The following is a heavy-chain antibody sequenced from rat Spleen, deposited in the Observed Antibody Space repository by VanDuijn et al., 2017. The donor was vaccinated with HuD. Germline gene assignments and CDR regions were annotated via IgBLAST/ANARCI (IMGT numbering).Heavy chain of an antibody. V-gene: IGHV5S14*01. J-gene: IGHJ2*01. D-gene: IGHD1-6*01. CDR3: ARHGILRIITTYADYFDY. CDR1: GFTFSNYG. Sequence: EVQLVESGGGLVQPGRSLKLSCAASGFTFSNYGMAWVRQTPTKGLEWVASISTGGGNTYYRDSVKGRFTISRDNAKNTQYLQMDSLRSEDTATYYCARHGILRIITTYADYFDYWGQGVMVTVSS. CDR2: ISTGGGNT.